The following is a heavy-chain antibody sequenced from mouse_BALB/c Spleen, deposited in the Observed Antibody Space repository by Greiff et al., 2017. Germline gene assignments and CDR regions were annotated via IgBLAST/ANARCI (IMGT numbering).Heavy chain of an antibody. CDR3: ARRARGRPYFDY. V-gene: IGHV8-12*01. Sequence: QVTLKECGPGILQPSQTLSLTCSFSGFSLSTSGMGVSWIRQPSGKGLEWLAHIYWDDDKRYNPSLKSRLTISKDTSSNQVFLKITSVDTADTATYYCARRARGRPYFDYWGQGTTLTVSS. CDR2: IYWDDDK. D-gene: IGHD3-3*01. CDR1: GFSLSTSGMG. J-gene: IGHJ2*01.